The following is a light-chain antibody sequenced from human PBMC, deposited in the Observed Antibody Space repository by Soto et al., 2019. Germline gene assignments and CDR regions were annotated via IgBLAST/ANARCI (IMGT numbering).Light chain of an antibody. V-gene: IGLV3-21*02. CDR3: QVWDSSSEHYV. CDR2: DDS. CDR1: NIGSKS. J-gene: IGLJ1*01. Sequence: SYELTQSPSVSVAPGQTARITCGGYNIGSKSVHWYQQKPGQAPVLVVYDDSDRPSGIPERFSGSNSGSTATLTISRVEAGDEADYYCQVWDSSSEHYVFGTGTKVTVL.